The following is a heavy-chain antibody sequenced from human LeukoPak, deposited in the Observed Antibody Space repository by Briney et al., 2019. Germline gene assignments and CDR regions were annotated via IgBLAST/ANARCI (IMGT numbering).Heavy chain of an antibody. CDR1: GFAFSSYA. CDR3: AKDLRGRGTMVRGVIQPIDY. J-gene: IGHJ4*02. D-gene: IGHD3-10*01. V-gene: IGHV3-23*01. Sequence: PGGSLGLSCAASGFAFSSYAMSWVRQAPGKGLEWVSAISGSGGSTYYADSVKGRFTISRDNSKNTLYLQMNSLRAEDTAVYYCAKDLRGRGTMVRGVIQPIDYWGQGTLVTVSS. CDR2: ISGSGGST.